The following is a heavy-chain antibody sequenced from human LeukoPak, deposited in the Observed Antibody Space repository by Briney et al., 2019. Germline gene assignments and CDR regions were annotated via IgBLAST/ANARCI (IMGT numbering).Heavy chain of an antibody. CDR2: ISGSGGLT. J-gene: IGHJ5*01. CDR3: AKDRPNYFGNNGHYYRRDGDS. V-gene: IGHV3-23*01. CDR1: GFTFSIYA. Sequence: PGGSLRLSCAASGFTFSIYAMSWVRQAPGKGLEWVSSISGSGGLTCYAGSVKGRFTISRDNSKNTLYLQMNSLRAEDTAIYYCAKDRPNYFGNNGHYYRRDGDSWGQGTLVTVSS. D-gene: IGHD3-10*01.